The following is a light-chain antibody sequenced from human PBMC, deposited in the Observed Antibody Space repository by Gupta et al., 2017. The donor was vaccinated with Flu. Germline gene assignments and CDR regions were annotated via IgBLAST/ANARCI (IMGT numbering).Light chain of an antibody. J-gene: IGKJ2*01. Sequence: DIVMTQSPLSLPVTPGEPASISCRSSQSLLHNNGYNYLDSYLQKPGQSPQLLIYLGSHRASGVTDRFSGSESGTDFTLKISRVEAEDVGVYYCMQALQTPYTFGQGTKLEIK. V-gene: IGKV2-28*01. CDR2: LGS. CDR1: QSLLHNNGYNY. CDR3: MQALQTPYT.